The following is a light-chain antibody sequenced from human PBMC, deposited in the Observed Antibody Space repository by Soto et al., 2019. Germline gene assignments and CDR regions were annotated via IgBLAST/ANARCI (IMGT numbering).Light chain of an antibody. Sequence: SVLTQSPATLSLSPGERATLSCRASPSVSNSLAWYQHKPGQAPRLLIYDAFNRATGIPARFSGSGSGTDFTLTISSLEPEDFAVYYCQQRSNWPPGFGQGTRLEIK. J-gene: IGKJ5*01. CDR1: PSVSNS. CDR3: QQRSNWPPG. V-gene: IGKV3-11*01. CDR2: DAF.